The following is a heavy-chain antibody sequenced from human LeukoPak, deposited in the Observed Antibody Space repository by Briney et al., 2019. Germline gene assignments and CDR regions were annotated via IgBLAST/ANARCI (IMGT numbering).Heavy chain of an antibody. D-gene: IGHD4-17*01. J-gene: IGHJ3*02. CDR1: GGSIRSTSHY. CDR2: IYYSGST. CDR3: ARAVADYGYAFDI. Sequence: SETLALTCTVSGGSIRSTSHYWGWVRQPPGKGLEWIGYIYYSGSTYYNPSLKSRVTISVDTSKNQFSLKLSSVTAADTAVYYCARAVADYGYAFDIWGQGTMVTVSS. V-gene: IGHV4-30-4*08.